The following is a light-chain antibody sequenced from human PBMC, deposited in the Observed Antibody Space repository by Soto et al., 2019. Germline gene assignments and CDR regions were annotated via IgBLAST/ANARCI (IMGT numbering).Light chain of an antibody. J-gene: IGKJ4*01. CDR1: QRVSSEK. V-gene: IGKV3-20*01. Sequence: EIVVTQSPGTLSLSPGERASLSCRASQRVSSEKLAWYQQKPGQAPRLLIFGASGRATGIPERFSGSGSGTNFSLTISRLEPEDSAVYYCQQYGSSLLTFGGGTKVEIK. CDR2: GAS. CDR3: QQYGSSLLT.